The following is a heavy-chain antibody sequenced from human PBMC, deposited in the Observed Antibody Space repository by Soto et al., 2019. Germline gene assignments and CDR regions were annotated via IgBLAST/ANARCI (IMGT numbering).Heavy chain of an antibody. V-gene: IGHV2-5*01. CDR1: GFSLSTTGVG. CDR3: AHRNRMGAPFDF. D-gene: IGHD1-26*01. J-gene: IGHJ4*02. CDR2: IYWSDEK. Sequence: SGPTLVNPTQTLTLTCTFSGFSLSTTGVGVGWIRQPPGKALEWLALIYWSDEKRXXPXXXXXLXXRKDTSKNQVVLTMTNMDPVDTATYYCAHRNRMGAPFDFWGLGTLVTVSS.